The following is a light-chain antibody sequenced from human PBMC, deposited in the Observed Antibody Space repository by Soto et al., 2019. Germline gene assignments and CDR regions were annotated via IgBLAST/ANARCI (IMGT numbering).Light chain of an antibody. V-gene: IGLV2-23*01. CDR2: EGS. CDR1: SSDVGSDDL. J-gene: IGLJ1*01. Sequence: QSALTQPASVSASPGQSITISCAGSSSDVGSDDLVSWYQQHPGKAPKLLIYEGSKRPSGVSNRFSGSKSGNTASLTVSGLQAEDEADYFCCSYEGIGTYVFGSGTKVTV. CDR3: CSYEGIGTYV.